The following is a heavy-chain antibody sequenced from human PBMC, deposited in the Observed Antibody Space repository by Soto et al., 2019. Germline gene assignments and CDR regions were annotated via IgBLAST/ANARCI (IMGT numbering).Heavy chain of an antibody. CDR2: INHSGST. Sequence: PSETLSLTWAVYGGSFSGGDWTWIRQPPGTGLEWIGEINHSGSTNYNPSLKSRVTISVDTSKNQFSLKLTSVTAADTAVYYCARDKITGLPDYWGQGTLVTVSS. CDR1: GGSFSGGD. J-gene: IGHJ4*02. CDR3: ARDKITGLPDY. V-gene: IGHV4-34*01. D-gene: IGHD2-8*02.